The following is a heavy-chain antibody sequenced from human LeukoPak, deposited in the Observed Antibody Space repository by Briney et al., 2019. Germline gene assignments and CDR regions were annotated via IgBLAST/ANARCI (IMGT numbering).Heavy chain of an antibody. J-gene: IGHJ4*02. V-gene: IGHV3-30*09. CDR3: ARSEDAEMATIYYYFDY. CDR1: GFTFSSYA. Sequence: GGPLRLSCAASGFTFSSYAMHWVRQAPGKGLEWVAVISYDGSNEYYADSVKGRFAISRDNFRNTLYLQMNSLRAEDTAVYYCARSEDAEMATIYYYFDYWGQGILVIVSS. CDR2: ISYDGSNE. D-gene: IGHD5-24*01.